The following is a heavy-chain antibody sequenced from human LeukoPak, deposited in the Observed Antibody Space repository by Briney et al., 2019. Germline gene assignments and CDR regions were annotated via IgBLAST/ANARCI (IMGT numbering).Heavy chain of an antibody. Sequence: GGSLRLSCAASGFTFSSYAMSWVRQAPGKGLEWVSGISGSGDTTEYADSVKGRFTMSRDNSQNTLYLFMNSLRAEDTAVYYCAKGAAARRPFDYWGQGTLVTVSS. CDR3: AKGAAARRPFDY. J-gene: IGHJ4*02. D-gene: IGHD6-6*01. CDR1: GFTFSSYA. V-gene: IGHV3-23*01. CDR2: ISGSGDTT.